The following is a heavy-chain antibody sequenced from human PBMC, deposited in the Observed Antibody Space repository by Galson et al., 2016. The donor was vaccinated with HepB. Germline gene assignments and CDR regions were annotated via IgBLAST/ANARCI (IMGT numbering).Heavy chain of an antibody. D-gene: IGHD3-16*02. CDR2: VSGSGETT. V-gene: IGHV3-23*01. Sequence: SLRLSCAASGFTFSNYAMSWVRQAPGKGLEWVSGVSGSGETTYYADSVKGRFTISRDNSKNTVYLQMNILRAQDTGRYYCAKGTDQLIVSFYQYGMDVGGQGPTVSVSS. CDR3: AKGTDQLIVSFYQYGMDV. J-gene: IGHJ6*02. CDR1: GFTFSNYA.